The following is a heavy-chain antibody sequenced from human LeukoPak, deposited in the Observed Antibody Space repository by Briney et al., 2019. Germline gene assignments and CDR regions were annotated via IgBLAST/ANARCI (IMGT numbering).Heavy chain of an antibody. CDR3: ARRRSSMRWLQLLGHYFDY. J-gene: IGHJ4*02. CDR1: GGSFSGYY. D-gene: IGHD5-24*01. Sequence: SETLSLTCAVYGGSFSGYYWSWIRQPPGKGLEWIGEINHSGSTNYNPSLKSRVTISVDTSKNQFSLKLSSVTAADTAVYYCARRRSSMRWLQLLGHYFDYWGQGTLVTVSS. V-gene: IGHV4-34*01. CDR2: INHSGST.